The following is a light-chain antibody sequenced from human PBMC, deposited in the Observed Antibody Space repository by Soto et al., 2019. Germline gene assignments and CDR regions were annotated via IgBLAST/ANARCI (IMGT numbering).Light chain of an antibody. CDR3: QVRTNRSIA. V-gene: IGKV1-39*01. Sequence: DIQMTQSPSSLSASVGDRVTITCRASQSISSYLNWYQQKPGKAPKLLIYAASNLQSGVPSRFSGSGSGTDFTLTISSRQPEDFAAYYCQVRTNRSIAFGQGTRLEIK. CDR1: QSISSY. CDR2: AAS. J-gene: IGKJ5*01.